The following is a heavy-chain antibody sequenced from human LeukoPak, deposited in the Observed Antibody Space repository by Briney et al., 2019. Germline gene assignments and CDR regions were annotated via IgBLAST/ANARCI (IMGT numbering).Heavy chain of an antibody. CDR2: ISGRGTTI. V-gene: IGHV3-11*04. CDR3: ARAGSSATPSTFFGY. J-gene: IGHJ4*02. CDR1: GFTVSSNY. Sequence: GGSLRLSCAASGFTVSSNYMSWVRQAPGKGLEWISFISGRGTTIYYADSVKGRFTISRDNPKNTLYLQMNSLRAEDTAVYYCARAGSSATPSTFFGYWGQGTLVTVSS. D-gene: IGHD2-15*01.